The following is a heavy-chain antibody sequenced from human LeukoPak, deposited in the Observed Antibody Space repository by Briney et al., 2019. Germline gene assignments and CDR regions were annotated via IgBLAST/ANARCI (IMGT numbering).Heavy chain of an antibody. V-gene: IGHV4-4*07. CDR3: ARDRYGGIIDS. J-gene: IGHJ4*02. CDR2: IYPSGST. CDR1: GGSINTYF. Sequence: PSETLSLTCTVSGGSINTYFWTWIRQPAGKGLQWIGRIYPSGSTNYSPSLKGRLTMSVDTSNNQFSLKLSSVTAADTAVYYCARDRYGGIIDSWGQGTLVSVSS. D-gene: IGHD1-1*01.